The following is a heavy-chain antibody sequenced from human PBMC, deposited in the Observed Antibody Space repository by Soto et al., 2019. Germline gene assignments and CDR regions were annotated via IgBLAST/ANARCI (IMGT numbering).Heavy chain of an antibody. CDR1: GYTFTGYY. V-gene: IGHV1-2*02. CDR2: IDPDSGET. J-gene: IGHJ4*02. D-gene: IGHD2-15*01. Sequence: ASVKVSCKASGYTFTGYYMHWVRQAPGQGLEWMGWIDPDSGETNYAQKFQGRVTMTEDTSTDTAYMELSSLRSEDTAVYYCATVPYCSGGSCSLDYWGQGTLVTVSS. CDR3: ATVPYCSGGSCSLDY.